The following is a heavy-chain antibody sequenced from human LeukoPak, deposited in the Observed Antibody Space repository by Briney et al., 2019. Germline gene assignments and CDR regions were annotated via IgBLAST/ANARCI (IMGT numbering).Heavy chain of an antibody. CDR2: IYYSGST. J-gene: IGHJ6*02. V-gene: IGHV4-31*03. CDR1: GGSISSGGYY. Sequence: SQTLSLTCTVSGGSISSGGYYRSWIRQHPGKGLEWIGYIYYSGSTYYNPSLKSRVTISVDTSKNQFSLKLSSVTAADTAVYYCAAAYYDFWSGNEDYYGMDVWGQGTTVTVSS. CDR3: AAAYYDFWSGNEDYYGMDV. D-gene: IGHD3-3*01.